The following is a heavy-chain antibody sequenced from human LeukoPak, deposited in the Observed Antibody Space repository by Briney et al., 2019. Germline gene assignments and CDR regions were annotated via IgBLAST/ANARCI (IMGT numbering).Heavy chain of an antibody. CDR2: INSDGSST. Sequence: GGSLRLSCAASGFTFSSYWMHWVRQAPGKGLVWVSRINSDGSSTSYADSVKGRFTISRDNAKNTLFLQMNSLRAEDAAVYYCARGRCSSTSCFPDYWGQGTLVTVSS. D-gene: IGHD2-2*01. CDR1: GFTFSSYW. CDR3: ARGRCSSTSCFPDY. J-gene: IGHJ4*02. V-gene: IGHV3-74*01.